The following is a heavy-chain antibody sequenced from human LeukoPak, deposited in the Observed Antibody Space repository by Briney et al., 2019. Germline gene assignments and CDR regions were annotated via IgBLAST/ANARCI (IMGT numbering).Heavy chain of an antibody. CDR1: GFTFSSYW. J-gene: IGHJ4*02. D-gene: IGHD3-22*01. Sequence: HPGGSLRLSCAASGFTFSSYWMSWVRQAPGKGLEWVANIKQDGSEKYYVDSVKGRFTISRDNAKNSLYLQMNSLRAEDTAVYYCASIYDSSEASFDYWGQGTLVTVSS. CDR2: IKQDGSEK. CDR3: ASIYDSSEASFDY. V-gene: IGHV3-7*01.